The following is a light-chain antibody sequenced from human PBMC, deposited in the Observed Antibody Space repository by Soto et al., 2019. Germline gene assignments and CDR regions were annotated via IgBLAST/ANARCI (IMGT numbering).Light chain of an antibody. J-gene: IGKJ2*01. CDR2: DAS. CDR3: QQYDNLPRYT. CDR1: QDISNY. Sequence: DIQMTQSPSSLSASVGDRVTITCQASQDISNYLNWYQQKPGKAPKLLIYDASNLGTGVPSRFSGSGSGTDFTFTISSLQPVDIATYYCQQYDNLPRYTFGQGTKLEIK. V-gene: IGKV1-33*01.